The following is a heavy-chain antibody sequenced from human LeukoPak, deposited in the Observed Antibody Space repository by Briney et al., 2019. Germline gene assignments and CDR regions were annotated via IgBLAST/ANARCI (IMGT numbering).Heavy chain of an antibody. D-gene: IGHD6-13*01. Sequence: ASVKVSCKASGYTFTSYYMHWVRQAPGQGLEWMGIINPSGGSTSYAQKFQGRVTMTRDTSTSTVYMELSSLRSEDTAVYYCARDRGIRSSWYYFDYWGQGTLVTVSS. V-gene: IGHV1-46*01. CDR2: INPSGGST. CDR3: ARDRGIRSSWYYFDY. CDR1: GYTFTSYY. J-gene: IGHJ4*02.